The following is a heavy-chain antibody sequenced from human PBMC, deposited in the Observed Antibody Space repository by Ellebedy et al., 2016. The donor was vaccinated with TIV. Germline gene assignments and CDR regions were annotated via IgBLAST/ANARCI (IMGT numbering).Heavy chain of an antibody. Sequence: GESLKISCAASGFTVSSNYRSWIRQAPGKGLEWVSLIYSGGNTYYADSVKGRFTISRDIPKNTLYLQMNSLRADDTAVYFCARDPRSVAAGLYAFDIWGQGTMVTVSS. CDR2: IYSGGNT. J-gene: IGHJ3*02. V-gene: IGHV3-66*01. CDR3: ARDPRSVAAGLYAFDI. CDR1: GFTVSSNY. D-gene: IGHD3-3*01.